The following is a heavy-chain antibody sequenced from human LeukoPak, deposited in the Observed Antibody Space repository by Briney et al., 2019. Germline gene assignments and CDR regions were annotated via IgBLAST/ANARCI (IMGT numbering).Heavy chain of an antibody. CDR1: GGSVSSTTYY. V-gene: IGHV4-39*01. D-gene: IGHD5-12*01. J-gene: IGHJ3*02. CDR2: INYSGST. Sequence: SETLSLTCTVSGGSVSSTTYYWSWIRQPPGKGLEWIASINYSGSTYYNPSLKSRVTISVDTSKNQFSLKLSSVTAADTAVYYCAKHSRSGYSAYENAFDIWGQGTMVTVSS. CDR3: AKHSRSGYSAYENAFDI.